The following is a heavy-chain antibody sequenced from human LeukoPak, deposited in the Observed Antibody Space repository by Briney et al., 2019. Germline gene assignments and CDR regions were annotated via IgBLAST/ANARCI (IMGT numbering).Heavy chain of an antibody. V-gene: IGHV3-21*01. J-gene: IGHJ4*02. D-gene: IGHD1-7*01. Sequence: GGSLRLSCAASGFTFSSYSMNWVLQAPGKGLEWVSSISSSSSYIYYADSVKGRFTISRDNAKNSLYLQMNSLRAEDTAVYYCATEAWTGTTSFDYWGQGTLVTVSS. CDR3: ATEAWTGTTSFDY. CDR1: GFTFSSYS. CDR2: ISSSSSYI.